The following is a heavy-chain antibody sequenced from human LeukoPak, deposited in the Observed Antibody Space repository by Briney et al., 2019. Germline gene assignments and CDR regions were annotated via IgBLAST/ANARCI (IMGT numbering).Heavy chain of an antibody. V-gene: IGHV4-59*01. CDR3: ASIGYDHGIDV. CDR2: IYYSGST. CDR1: GGSMSSYY. J-gene: IGHJ6*02. D-gene: IGHD1-14*01. Sequence: KTSETLSLTCTVSGGSMSSYYCSWIRQPPGKGLEWIGYIYYSGSTNYNPSLKSRVTISVDTSKNQFSLKLSSVTAADTAVYYCASIGYDHGIDVWGQGTTVTVSS.